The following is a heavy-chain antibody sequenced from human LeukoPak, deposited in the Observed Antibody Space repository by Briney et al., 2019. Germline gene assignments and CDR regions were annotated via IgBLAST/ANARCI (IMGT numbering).Heavy chain of an antibody. CDR3: ASRDNGSGVVPDY. CDR2: VYHSGST. J-gene: IGHJ4*02. Sequence: SETLSLTCTVSGGSVSSGSYSRSWIRQPPGKGLEWIGYVYHSGSTNYNPSLKSRVTISVDTSKNQFSLKLSSVTAADTAVYYCASRDNGSGVVPDYWGQGTLVTVSS. CDR1: GGSVSSGSYS. V-gene: IGHV4-61*01. D-gene: IGHD3-10*01.